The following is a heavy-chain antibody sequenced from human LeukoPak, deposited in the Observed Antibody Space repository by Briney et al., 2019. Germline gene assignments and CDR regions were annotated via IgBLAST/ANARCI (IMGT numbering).Heavy chain of an antibody. CDR1: GGSFSGYY. CDR3: ARGPDIFNGSSDY. CDR2: INHSGST. D-gene: IGHD3-9*01. J-gene: IGHJ4*02. Sequence: SETLPHTCAVYGGSFSGYYWSWIRQPPGKGLEWIGEINHSGSTNYNPSLKSRVTISVDTSKNQFSLKLSSVTAADTAVYYCARGPDIFNGSSDYWGQGTLVTVSS. V-gene: IGHV4-34*01.